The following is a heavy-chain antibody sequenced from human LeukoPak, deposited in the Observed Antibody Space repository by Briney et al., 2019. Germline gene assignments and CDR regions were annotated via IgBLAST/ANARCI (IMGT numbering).Heavy chain of an antibody. J-gene: IGHJ4*02. Sequence: SETLSLTCTVPGGSISSYYWSWIRQPAGKGLEWIGRIYTSGSTNYNPSLKSRVTMSVDTSKNQFSLKLSSVTAADTAVYYCAVSDFWSGYYTGDYWGQGTLVTVSS. CDR3: AVSDFWSGYYTGDY. D-gene: IGHD3-3*01. CDR1: GGSISSYY. CDR2: IYTSGST. V-gene: IGHV4-4*07.